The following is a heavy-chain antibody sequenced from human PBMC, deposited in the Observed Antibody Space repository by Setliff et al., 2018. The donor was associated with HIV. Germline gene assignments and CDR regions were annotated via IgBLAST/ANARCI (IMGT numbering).Heavy chain of an antibody. Sequence: ASVKVSCKASGYTFTSYDINWVRQATGQGLEWMGWMNPSSGNTGYALKFQGRVTMTRNTSISTAYMELRSLRSDDTAVYYCARDTPVGAFDIWGQGTMVTVS. V-gene: IGHV1-8*02. CDR2: MNPSSGNT. CDR1: GYTFTSYD. J-gene: IGHJ3*02. CDR3: ARDTPVGAFDI.